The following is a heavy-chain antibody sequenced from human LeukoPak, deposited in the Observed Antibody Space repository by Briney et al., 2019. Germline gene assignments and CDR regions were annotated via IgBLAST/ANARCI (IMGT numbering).Heavy chain of an antibody. CDR3: AREYSGSYGPRRGYYFDY. Sequence: SETLSLTCSVSGDSISGYYWSWIRQSPGKGLEWIGYINYSGNTYYNPSLKSRVTISVDTSKNQFSLKLSSVTAADTAVYYCAREYSGSYGPRRGYYFDYWGQGTLVTVSS. CDR2: INYSGNT. V-gene: IGHV4-59*01. J-gene: IGHJ4*02. D-gene: IGHD1-26*01. CDR1: GDSISGYY.